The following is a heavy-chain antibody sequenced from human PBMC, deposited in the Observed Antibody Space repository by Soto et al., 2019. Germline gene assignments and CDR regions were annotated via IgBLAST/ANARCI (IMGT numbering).Heavy chain of an antibody. CDR1: ELTVSSNY. CDR3: ARGGNKEFDC. Sequence: GGSLRLSCAASELTVSSNYMSWVRQAPGKGLEWVSVIYGGGTTKYADSEKGRFTISRDNSKNTLYLEMSSLRAEDTAVYYCARGGNKEFDCWGQGTLVTVSS. CDR2: IYGGGTT. J-gene: IGHJ4*02. D-gene: IGHD1-26*01. V-gene: IGHV3-66*01.